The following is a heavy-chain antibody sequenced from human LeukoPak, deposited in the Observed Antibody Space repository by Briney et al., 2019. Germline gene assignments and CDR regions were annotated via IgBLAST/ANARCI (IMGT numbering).Heavy chain of an antibody. V-gene: IGHV3-66*01. CDR2: IYSGGDT. J-gene: IGHJ4*02. Sequence: GGSLRLSCAASGFTVNSYYMGWVRQAPGKGLEWVSVIYSGGDTYYADSVKGRFTISRDNSKNMIYLEMSSLKAEDTAVYYCAKERSLEIAVAGTIFDYWGQGTLVTVST. CDR1: GFTVNSYY. CDR3: AKERSLEIAVAGTIFDY. D-gene: IGHD6-19*01.